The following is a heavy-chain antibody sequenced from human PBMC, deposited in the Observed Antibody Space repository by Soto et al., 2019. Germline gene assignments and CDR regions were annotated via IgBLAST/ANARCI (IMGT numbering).Heavy chain of an antibody. Sequence: EVQLVESGGALVQPGGSLRLSCAASGFTFSTYWMNWVRQAPGKGLEWVANIKQDGSEKYYVDSVKGRFTMSRDNAKNSLYLQMSSLRAEDMAVYYCARDRGYCSGGTCYSVLDYWGQGILVTVSS. D-gene: IGHD2-15*01. CDR1: GFTFSTYW. V-gene: IGHV3-7*01. CDR3: ARDRGYCSGGTCYSVLDY. CDR2: IKQDGSEK. J-gene: IGHJ4*02.